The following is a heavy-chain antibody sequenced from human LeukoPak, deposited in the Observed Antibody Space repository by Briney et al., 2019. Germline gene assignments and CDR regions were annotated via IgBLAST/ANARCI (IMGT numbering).Heavy chain of an antibody. D-gene: IGHD3-22*01. Sequence: GAPLRLSCAASGFTFSSYAMSWVRQAPGKGLEWVSAISGSGGSTYYADSVKGRFTISRDNSKNTLYLQMNSLRAEDTAVYYCAKDHYDSSGYYGLGGGIDYWGQGTLVTVSS. V-gene: IGHV3-23*01. CDR1: GFTFSSYA. CDR2: ISGSGGST. J-gene: IGHJ4*02. CDR3: AKDHYDSSGYYGLGGGIDY.